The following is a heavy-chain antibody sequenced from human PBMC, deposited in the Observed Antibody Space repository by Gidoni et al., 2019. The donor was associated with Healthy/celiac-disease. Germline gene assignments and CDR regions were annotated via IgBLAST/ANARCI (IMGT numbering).Heavy chain of an antibody. Sequence: EVQLLESGGGLVQTGGSLRLSCAASGFTFSSYAMSWVRQAPGKGLEWVSAISGSGGSTYYADSVKSRFTISRDNSKNTLYLQMNSLRAEDTAVYYCAKVGLANSNYEDYWGQGTLVTVSS. J-gene: IGHJ4*02. CDR1: GFTFSSYA. D-gene: IGHD4-4*01. V-gene: IGHV3-23*01. CDR2: ISGSGGST. CDR3: AKVGLANSNYEDY.